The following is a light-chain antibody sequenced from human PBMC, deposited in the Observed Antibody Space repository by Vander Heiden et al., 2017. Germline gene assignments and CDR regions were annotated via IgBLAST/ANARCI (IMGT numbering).Light chain of an antibody. V-gene: IGKV1-5*03. J-gene: IGKJ2*01. CDR2: KAS. CDR1: QSITGW. CDR3: QHYESYVYT. Sequence: DVQMTQSPSPLSASVGDRGTITCRASQSITGWLAWYQQKAGKAPKLLIYKASTLQSGVPSRFSGSGSGAEFTLTISSLQPDDFATYYCQHYESYVYTFGHGTKLEIK.